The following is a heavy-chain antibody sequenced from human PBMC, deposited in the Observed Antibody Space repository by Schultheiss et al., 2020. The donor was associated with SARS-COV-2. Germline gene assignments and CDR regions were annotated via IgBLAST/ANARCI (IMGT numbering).Heavy chain of an antibody. Sequence: GGSLRLSCAASGFTFSSYSMNWVRQAPGKGLEWVSYISSSSSTIYYADSVKGRFTISRDNAKNSLYLQMNSLRDEDTAVYYCARASGYSASGDYYTDVWGKGTTVTVSS. D-gene: IGHD3-3*01. CDR3: ARASGYSASGDYYTDV. V-gene: IGHV3-48*02. CDR1: GFTFSSYS. CDR2: ISSSSSTI. J-gene: IGHJ6*03.